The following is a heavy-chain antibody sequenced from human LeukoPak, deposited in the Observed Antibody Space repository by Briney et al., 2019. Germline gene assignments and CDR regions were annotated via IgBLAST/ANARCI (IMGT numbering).Heavy chain of an antibody. CDR1: GFTFSSYS. CDR2: ISSRSSYR. J-gene: IGHJ4*02. Sequence: GGSLRLSCAASGFTFSSYSMNWVRQAPGKGLEWVSSISSRSSYRYYADSMKGRFTISRDNAKNSLYLQMNSLRAEDTAVYYCARGAVGSSWFNYWGQGTLVTVS. D-gene: IGHD6-13*01. CDR3: ARGAVGSSWFNY. V-gene: IGHV3-21*01.